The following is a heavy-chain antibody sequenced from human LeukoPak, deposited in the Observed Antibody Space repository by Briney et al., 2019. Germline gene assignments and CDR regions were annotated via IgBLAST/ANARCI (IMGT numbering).Heavy chain of an antibody. V-gene: IGHV3-21*04. J-gene: IGHJ4*02. CDR1: GFTFSGYT. D-gene: IGHD5-18*01. CDR3: AGVRGYSYGFDSG. CDR2: ISTSSSYI. Sequence: GGSLRLSCAASGFTFSGYTMKWVRQAPGKGLEWVSSISTSSSYIYYADSVKGRFTISRDNSKNTLYLQMNSLRAEDTAVYYCAGVRGYSYGFDSGWGQGTLVTVSS.